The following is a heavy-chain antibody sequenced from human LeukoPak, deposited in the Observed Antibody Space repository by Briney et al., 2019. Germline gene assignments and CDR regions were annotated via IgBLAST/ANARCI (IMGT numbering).Heavy chain of an antibody. Sequence: PGGSLRLSCAASGFTFSSYAMSWVRQAPGKGLEWVSTISGSGGSTYYADSVKGRFTTSRDNSKNTLYLQMNSLRAEDTAVYYCAKEENYYDSSGYLKNWYFDLWGRGTLVTVSS. CDR2: ISGSGGST. CDR1: GFTFSSYA. V-gene: IGHV3-23*01. CDR3: AKEENYYDSSGYLKNWYFDL. D-gene: IGHD3-22*01. J-gene: IGHJ2*01.